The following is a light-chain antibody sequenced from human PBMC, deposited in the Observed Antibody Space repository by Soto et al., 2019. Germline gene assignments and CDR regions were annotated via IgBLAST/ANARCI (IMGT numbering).Light chain of an antibody. V-gene: IGKV3-11*01. CDR1: QSVSSY. CDR2: DAS. CDR3: QQRSNWPPSIT. Sequence: EIVLTQSTATLSLSPGERATLCCRASQSVSSYFAWYQQKPGQAPRLLIHDASTTATGIPARFSGCGSGTDFTVTISSLDPEDFAVYYCQQRSNWPPSITFGQGTRLEI. J-gene: IGKJ5*01.